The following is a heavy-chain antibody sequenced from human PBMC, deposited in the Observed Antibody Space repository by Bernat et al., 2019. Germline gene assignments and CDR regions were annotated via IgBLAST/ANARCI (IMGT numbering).Heavy chain of an antibody. CDR2: IIPIFGTA. Sequence: QVQLVQSGAEVKKPGSSVKVSCKASGGTFSSYAVSWVRQAPGQGLEWMGGIIPIFGTANYAQKFQGRVTITADESTSTAYMELSSLRSEDTAVYYCARRRRARRGGYDHFDYWGQGTLVTVSS. D-gene: IGHD5-12*01. V-gene: IGHV1-69*01. J-gene: IGHJ4*02. CDR3: ARRRRARRGGYDHFDY. CDR1: GGTFSSYA.